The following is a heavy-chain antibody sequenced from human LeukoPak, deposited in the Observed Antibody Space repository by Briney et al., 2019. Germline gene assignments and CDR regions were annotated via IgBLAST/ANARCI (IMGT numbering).Heavy chain of an antibody. CDR1: GGSISGNY. J-gene: IGHJ4*02. Sequence: SETLSLTCTVSGGSISGNYWSWIRQPPGKGPEWIGYIYYSGSTNYNPSLKSRVTISVDTSKNQFSLKMNSVTAADTAVYYCARLASSGWSHCDYWGQGTLVTVSS. D-gene: IGHD6-19*01. CDR2: IYYSGST. V-gene: IGHV4-59*08. CDR3: ARLASSGWSHCDY.